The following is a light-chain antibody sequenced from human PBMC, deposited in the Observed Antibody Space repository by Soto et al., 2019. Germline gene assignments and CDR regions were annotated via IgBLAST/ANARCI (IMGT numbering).Light chain of an antibody. V-gene: IGLV1-44*01. CDR3: ATWDDSLDGPV. Sequence: QLVLTQAPSASGTPGQRVTISCSGSRSNIGSQVVQWFQHLPGTAPKLLIQNNSERPSGVPDRFSGSKSGTSASLAISGLQSEDEGDYYCATWDDSLDGPVFGGGTKLTVL. CDR1: RSNIGSQV. CDR2: NNS. J-gene: IGLJ2*01.